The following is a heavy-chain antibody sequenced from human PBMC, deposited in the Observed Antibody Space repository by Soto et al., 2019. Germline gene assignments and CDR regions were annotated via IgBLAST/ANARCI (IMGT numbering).Heavy chain of an antibody. CDR2: IKWNSSNI. J-gene: IGHJ4*02. CDR3: ARDPDSSGYYHFDY. Sequence: GGSLRLSCAASGFTFDDYAMHWVRQAPGKGLEWVSYIKWNSSNIGYADSVKGRFTIPRDNAKTSLYLQMNSLRAEDTALYYCARDPDSSGYYHFDYWGQGTLVTVSS. CDR1: GFTFDDYA. D-gene: IGHD3-22*01. V-gene: IGHV3-20*04.